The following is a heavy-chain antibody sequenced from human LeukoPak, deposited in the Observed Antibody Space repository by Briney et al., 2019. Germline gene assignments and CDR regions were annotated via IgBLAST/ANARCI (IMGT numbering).Heavy chain of an antibody. Sequence: GGSLRLSCAASGFTFSSYAMSWVRQAPGKGLEWVSAISVSGGSTYYADSVKGRFTISRDNSKNTLYLQMNSLRAEDTAVYYCAKGVSPRCPACYFDYWGQGTLVTVSS. J-gene: IGHJ4*02. CDR1: GFTFSSYA. CDR3: AKGVSPRCPACYFDY. CDR2: ISVSGGST. V-gene: IGHV3-23*01.